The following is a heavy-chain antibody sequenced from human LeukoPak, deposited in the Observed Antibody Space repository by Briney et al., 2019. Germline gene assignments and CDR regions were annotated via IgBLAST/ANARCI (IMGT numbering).Heavy chain of an antibody. D-gene: IGHD3-22*01. CDR3: TRGYYDSSDFEYFRH. Sequence: ASVKVSCKTSGYSFTDYYMHWVRQAPGQGLEWMGWINPNSGGTNFAQRFQDRVTMTRDMSISTAYMELSRLRSDDTAIYYCTRGYYDSSDFEYFRHWGQGTLVTVSS. J-gene: IGHJ1*01. V-gene: IGHV1-2*02. CDR2: INPNSGGT. CDR1: GYSFTDYY.